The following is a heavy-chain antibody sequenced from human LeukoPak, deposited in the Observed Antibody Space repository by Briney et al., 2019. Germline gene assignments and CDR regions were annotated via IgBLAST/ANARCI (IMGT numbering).Heavy chain of an antibody. Sequence: GGSLRLSCAASGFTFSSYAMTWVRQATGNGLEWVTAISGSGGSTYYADSVKGRFTISRDNFKNTLYLQMNSLRAEDTALYYCAKEGGVSITHRVVYWGQGTLVTVSS. V-gene: IGHV3-23*01. CDR3: AKEGGVSITHRVVY. CDR1: GFTFSSYA. J-gene: IGHJ4*02. CDR2: ISGSGGST. D-gene: IGHD3-16*01.